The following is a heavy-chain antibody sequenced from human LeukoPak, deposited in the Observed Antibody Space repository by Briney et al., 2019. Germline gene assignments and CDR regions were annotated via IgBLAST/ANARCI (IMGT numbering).Heavy chain of an antibody. CDR1: GFTFSSFP. J-gene: IGHJ4*02. V-gene: IGHV3-30-3*01. CDR2: ISYDGGTK. Sequence: PGMSLRLSCAASGFTFSSFPMHWVRQAPGKGLEWVAMISYDGGTKFYADSVKGRFTISRDKSKSTLYVQMNSLRLEDTAIYYCAREGEGGDFDYWGQGTLVTVSS. D-gene: IGHD3-16*01. CDR3: AREGEGGDFDY.